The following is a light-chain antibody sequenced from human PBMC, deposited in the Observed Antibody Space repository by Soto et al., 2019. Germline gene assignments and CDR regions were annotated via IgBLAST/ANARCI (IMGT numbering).Light chain of an antibody. Sequence: DIVMTQSPDYLAVSLGERATINCKSSQSVLSSSDNKNYLAWYQQKPGQPPKLLIYLASTRESGVPDRFSGSGSGTDFTLTISSLQAEDVAVYYCQQYYGSPSFGPGTKVDIK. CDR2: LAS. J-gene: IGKJ3*01. CDR1: QSVLSSSDNKNY. CDR3: QQYYGSPS. V-gene: IGKV4-1*01.